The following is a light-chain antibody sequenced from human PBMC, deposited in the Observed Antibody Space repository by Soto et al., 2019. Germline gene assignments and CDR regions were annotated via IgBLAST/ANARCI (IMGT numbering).Light chain of an antibody. CDR1: QSVSNY. V-gene: IGKV3-20*01. Sequence: DIVLTQSPGTLSLSPGERATLSCRASQSVSNYLAWYQHKPGQAPRLLIYGASSRATGIPDRFSGSGSETDFTLTISRLEPEDFAVYCCQQYGGSPQTFGQGTKV. CDR2: GAS. CDR3: QQYGGSPQT. J-gene: IGKJ1*01.